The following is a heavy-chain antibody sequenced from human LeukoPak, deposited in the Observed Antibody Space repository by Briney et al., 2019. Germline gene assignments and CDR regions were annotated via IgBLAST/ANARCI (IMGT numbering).Heavy chain of an antibody. CDR1: GFALSSYW. V-gene: IGHV3-74*01. J-gene: IGHJ4*02. D-gene: IGHD2-2*01. CDR2: INSDGSTT. CDR3: VTRDYTSSKY. Sequence: GGSLRLSCAASGFALSSYWMHWVRQAPGKGLVWVSDINSDGSTTRYADSVKGRFTISRDNAKNTLYLEMNSLRAEDTAVYYCVTRDYTSSKYWGQGTLVTVSP.